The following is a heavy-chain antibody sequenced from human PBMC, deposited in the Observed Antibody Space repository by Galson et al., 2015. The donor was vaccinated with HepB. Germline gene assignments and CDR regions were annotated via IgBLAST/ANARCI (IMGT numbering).Heavy chain of an antibody. J-gene: IGHJ2*01. D-gene: IGHD3-22*01. CDR2: MYVGGST. Sequence: SLRLSCAASGFTVSSNYMTWVRQAPGKGLEWVSIMYVGGSTSYVDSVKGRFTISSHNSKNTLYPQMNSLRPEDTAVYYCARGGIASTSGYATWYFDLWGRGTLVTVSS. CDR3: ARGGIASTSGYATWYFDL. V-gene: IGHV3-53*04. CDR1: GFTVSSNY.